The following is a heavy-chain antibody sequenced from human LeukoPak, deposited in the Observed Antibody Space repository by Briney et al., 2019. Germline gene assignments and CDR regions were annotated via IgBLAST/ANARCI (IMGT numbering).Heavy chain of an antibody. V-gene: IGHV3-30*04. Sequence: GGSLRLSCAASGFTFSSYAMHWVRQAPGKGLEWVAVISYDGSNKYYADSVKGRFTISRDNSENTLYLQMNSLRAEDTAVYYCARPSIIPRWGQGTLVTVSS. J-gene: IGHJ4*02. CDR2: ISYDGSNK. CDR1: GFTFSSYA. CDR3: ARPSIIPR. D-gene: IGHD3-3*02.